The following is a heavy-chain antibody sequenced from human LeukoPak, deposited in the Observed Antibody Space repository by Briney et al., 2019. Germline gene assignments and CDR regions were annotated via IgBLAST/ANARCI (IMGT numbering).Heavy chain of an antibody. Sequence: SETLSLTCAVYGGSFSGYYWSWIRQPPGKGLEWIGEINHSGSTNYSPSLKSRVTISVDTSKNQFSLKLSSVTAADTAVYYCARLTLMTTVTDLFDYWGQGTLVTVSS. CDR3: ARLTLMTTVTDLFDY. D-gene: IGHD4-17*01. J-gene: IGHJ4*02. CDR2: INHSGST. V-gene: IGHV4-34*01. CDR1: GGSFSGYY.